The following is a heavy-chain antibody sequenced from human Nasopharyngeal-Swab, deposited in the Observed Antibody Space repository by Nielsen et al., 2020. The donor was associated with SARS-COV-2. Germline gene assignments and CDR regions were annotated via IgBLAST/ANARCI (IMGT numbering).Heavy chain of an antibody. V-gene: IGHV3-74*01. Sequence: GGSLRLSCAASGFTFNSFWMHWVRQAPGKGLVWVSRIDTDGSNTDYADSVKGRFTISRDNAKNTLYLQMNSLTAEDTAVYYCARVLDGYNGFDYWGQGTLVTVSS. D-gene: IGHD5-24*01. J-gene: IGHJ4*02. CDR3: ARVLDGYNGFDY. CDR2: IDTDGSNT. CDR1: GFTFNSFW.